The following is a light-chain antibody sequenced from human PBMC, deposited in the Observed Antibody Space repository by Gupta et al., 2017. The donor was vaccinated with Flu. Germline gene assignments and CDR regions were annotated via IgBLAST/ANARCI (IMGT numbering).Light chain of an antibody. CDR1: IPNIGAGYD. CDR3: QSYDSSLSGSV. CDR2: GNS. Sequence: QSVLTQPPSLSGAPGQRVTMSCAGSIPNIGAGYDVHWYQQLPGTAPKLLIYGNSNRPSGVPDRFSGSKSGTSASLAITGLQAEDEADYYCQSYDSSLSGSVFGGGTKLTVL. V-gene: IGLV1-40*01. J-gene: IGLJ3*02.